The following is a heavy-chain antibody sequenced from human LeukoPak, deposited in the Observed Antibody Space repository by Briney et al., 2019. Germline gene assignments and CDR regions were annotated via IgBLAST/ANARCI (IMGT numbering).Heavy chain of an antibody. CDR3: SRGGYGDYNNWFDP. Sequence: GGSLRLSCAASGFIFSSFAMHWVRQAPGKGLEWVADIWYNGSNKYYAESVKGRFTISRDNSRNTLYLQMNSLRAEDTAVYYCSRGGYGDYNNWFDPWGQGTLVIVSS. V-gene: IGHV3-33*01. CDR2: IWYNGSNK. CDR1: GFIFSSFA. D-gene: IGHD4-17*01. J-gene: IGHJ5*02.